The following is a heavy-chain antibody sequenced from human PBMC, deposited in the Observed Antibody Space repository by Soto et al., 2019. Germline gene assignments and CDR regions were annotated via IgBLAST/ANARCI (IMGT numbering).Heavy chain of an antibody. CDR1: GGSISSYY. CDR3: ARGGELYLH. J-gene: IGHJ4*02. D-gene: IGHD3-16*01. CDR2: IYYSGST. V-gene: IGHV4-59*01. Sequence: SLTCTVSGGSISSYYWSWIRQPPGKGLEWIGYIYYSGSTNYNPSLKSRVTISVDTSKDQFSLKLSSVTAADTAVYYCARGGELYLHWGQGTLVTVSS.